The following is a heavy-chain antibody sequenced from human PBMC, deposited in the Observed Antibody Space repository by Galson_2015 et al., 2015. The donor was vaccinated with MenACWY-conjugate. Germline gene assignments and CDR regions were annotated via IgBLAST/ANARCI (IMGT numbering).Heavy chain of an antibody. CDR2: IYYSGST. CDR3: ARVWSCYSSGCNDAFDI. J-gene: IGHJ3*02. V-gene: IGHV4-59*01. D-gene: IGHD6-19*01. Sequence: ETLSLTCTVSGGSISSYYWSWIRQPPGKGLEWIGYIYYSGSTNYNPSLKSRVTISVDTSKNQFSLKLSSVTAADTAVYYCARVWSCYSSGCNDAFDIWGQGTMVTVSS. CDR1: GGSISSYY.